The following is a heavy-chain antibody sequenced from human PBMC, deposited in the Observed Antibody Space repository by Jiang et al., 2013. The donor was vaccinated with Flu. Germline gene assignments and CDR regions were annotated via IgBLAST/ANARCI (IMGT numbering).Heavy chain of an antibody. CDR1: GYSFTTYW. D-gene: IGHD5-24*01. J-gene: IGHJ3*02. CDR3: ARRKENAFDI. V-gene: IGHV5-51*01. CDR2: IYPGDSDT. Sequence: PGESLKISCKGSGYSFTTYWIGWVRQMPGKGLEWMGVIYPGDSDTTYSPSFQGQVTMSADKSISTAYLQWSSLKASDTAMYYCARRKENAFDIWGQGTMVTVSS.